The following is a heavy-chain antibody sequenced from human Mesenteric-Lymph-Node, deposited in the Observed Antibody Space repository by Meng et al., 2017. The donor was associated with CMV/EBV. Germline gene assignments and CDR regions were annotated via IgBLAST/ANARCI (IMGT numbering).Heavy chain of an antibody. D-gene: IGHD3-3*01. CDR2: INNDGSGT. CDR1: GFTFSSHW. CDR3: AKDGRGFWSGYYIDY. Sequence: GGSLRLSCAASGFTFSSHWMHWVRQAPGKGLVWVSRINNDGSGTTYADSVKGRFSISRDNAKNTLYLQMNSLRAEDTAVYYCAKDGRGFWSGYYIDYWGQGTLVTVSS. J-gene: IGHJ4*02. V-gene: IGHV3-74*03.